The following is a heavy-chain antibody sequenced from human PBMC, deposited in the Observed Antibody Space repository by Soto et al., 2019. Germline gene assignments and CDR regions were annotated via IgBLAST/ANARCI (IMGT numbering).Heavy chain of an antibody. CDR2: IKSRADGGTT. Sequence: WGSLRLSCAASGFSFINAWFSLFRQAPGKGLEWVGRIKSRADGGTTDYTAPVKGRFAISRDDSKNTLYLQMNSLKTEDTAVYYCTTGSTSTKNYWGQGTLVTVSS. V-gene: IGHV3-15*01. D-gene: IGHD3-10*01. CDR3: TTGSTSTKNY. CDR1: GFSFINAW. J-gene: IGHJ4*02.